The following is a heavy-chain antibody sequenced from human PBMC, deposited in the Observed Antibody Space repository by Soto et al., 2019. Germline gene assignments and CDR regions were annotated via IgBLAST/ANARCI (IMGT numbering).Heavy chain of an antibody. J-gene: IGHJ4*02. CDR3: ARDRIPGPPQLVPHHFDY. CDR2: IIPIFGTA. V-gene: IGHV1-69*13. Sequence: ASVKVFCKASGGTFSSYAISWVRQAPGQGLEWMGGIIPIFGTANYAQKFQGRVTITADESTSTAYMELSSLRSEDTAVYYCARDRIPGPPQLVPHHFDYWGQGTLVTVSS. CDR1: GGTFSSYA. D-gene: IGHD6-6*01.